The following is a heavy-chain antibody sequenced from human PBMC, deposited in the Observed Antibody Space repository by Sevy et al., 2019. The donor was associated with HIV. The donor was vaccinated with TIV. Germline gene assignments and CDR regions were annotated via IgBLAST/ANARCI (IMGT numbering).Heavy chain of an antibody. CDR3: VRRGTAGSYDY. CDR2: ISSTGGNT. CDR1: GFAFSSYV. Sequence: GGSLRLSCAASGFAFSSYVMHWACQAPGKGLECVSAISSTGGNTYYIDSVKGRFTISRDNSKNTLYLQMDSLRVEDMAVYYCVRRGTAGSYDYWGQGALVTVSS. D-gene: IGHD1-26*01. V-gene: IGHV3-64*02. J-gene: IGHJ4*02.